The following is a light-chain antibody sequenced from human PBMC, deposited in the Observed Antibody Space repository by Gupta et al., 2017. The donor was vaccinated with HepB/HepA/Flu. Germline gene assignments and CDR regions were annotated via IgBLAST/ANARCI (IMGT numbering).Light chain of an antibody. Sequence: QSVLTQPPSASGTPGQRVTISCSGSSSNIGSNYVYCYQQLPGTAPKLLIYRNNQRPSGVPDRFSGSKSGTAASLAISGLRSEDEADYYCAAWDDSLVWVFGGGTKLTVL. CDR1: SSNIGSNY. CDR3: AAWDDSLVWV. CDR2: RNN. V-gene: IGLV1-47*01. J-gene: IGLJ3*02.